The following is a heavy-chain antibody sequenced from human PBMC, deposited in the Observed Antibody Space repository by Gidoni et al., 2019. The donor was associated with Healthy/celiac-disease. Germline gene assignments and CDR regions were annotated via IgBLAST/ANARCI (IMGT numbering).Heavy chain of an antibody. Sequence: EVQLVESGGGLVKPGGSLRLSCAASGFTFSSYSMNWVRQAPGKGLEWFSSISSSSSYIYYADSVKGRFTISRDNAKNSLYLQMNSLRAEDTAVYYCAREHCSSTSCSQSYYYGMDVWGQGTTVTVSS. D-gene: IGHD2-2*01. CDR2: ISSSSSYI. CDR3: AREHCSSTSCSQSYYYGMDV. V-gene: IGHV3-21*01. CDR1: GFTFSSYS. J-gene: IGHJ6*02.